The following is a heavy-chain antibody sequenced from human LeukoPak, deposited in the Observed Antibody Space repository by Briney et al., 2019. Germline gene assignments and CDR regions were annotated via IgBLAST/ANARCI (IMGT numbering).Heavy chain of an antibody. CDR3: AREHYFYHMDG. CDR1: GFTFSSYS. V-gene: IGHV3-74*01. CDR2: IDSDGSTT. Sequence: GGSLRLSCAASGFTFSSYSMNWVRQAPGKGLVWVSRIDSDGSTTNYADSVKGRFTISRDNAENSLYLQMNSLRAEDTAVYYCAREHYFYHMDGWGKGTTVTVSS. J-gene: IGHJ6*03.